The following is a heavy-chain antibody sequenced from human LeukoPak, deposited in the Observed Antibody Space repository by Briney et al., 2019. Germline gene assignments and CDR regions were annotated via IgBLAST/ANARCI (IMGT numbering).Heavy chain of an antibody. Sequence: ASVKVSCMASGYXFSDYYIHWVRQAPGQGLQWVGWINPNSGDTHYAQMFQGRVTMTRDTSINTAYMELRRVRSDDTAVYYCAKSAQYSSAWFTGSFDYWGQGTLVTVSS. J-gene: IGHJ4*02. D-gene: IGHD6-13*01. CDR2: INPNSGDT. CDR1: GYXFSDYY. CDR3: AKSAQYSSAWFTGSFDY. V-gene: IGHV1-2*02.